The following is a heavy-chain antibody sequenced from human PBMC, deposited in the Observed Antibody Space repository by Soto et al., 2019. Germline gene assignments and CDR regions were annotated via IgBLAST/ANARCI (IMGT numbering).Heavy chain of an antibody. CDR2: ISAYNGNT. Sequence: ASVKVSCKASGYSFTSYGFNWVRQAPGQGLEWMGWISAYNGNTNYAQKLQDRVTLTTDVSTTTAYMELRSLRVDDTAMYYCARGLNDYDSSGYFPPGYWGQGTLVTVSS. D-gene: IGHD3-22*01. J-gene: IGHJ4*02. CDR1: GYSFTSYG. CDR3: ARGLNDYDSSGYFPPGY. V-gene: IGHV1-18*04.